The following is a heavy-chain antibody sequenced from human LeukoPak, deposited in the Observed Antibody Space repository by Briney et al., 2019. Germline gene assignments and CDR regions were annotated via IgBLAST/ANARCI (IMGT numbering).Heavy chain of an antibody. CDR2: ISGSGGNT. D-gene: IGHD3-22*01. CDR1: GFTFSSYA. V-gene: IGHV3-23*01. CDR3: ARDQYYYDSSGYPGAFDI. Sequence: PGGSLRLSCAASGFTFSSYAMSWVRQAPGKGLEWVSAISGSGGNTYYADSVKGRFTISRDNSKNTLYLQMNSLRAEDTAVYYCARDQYYYDSSGYPGAFDIWGQGTMVTVSS. J-gene: IGHJ3*02.